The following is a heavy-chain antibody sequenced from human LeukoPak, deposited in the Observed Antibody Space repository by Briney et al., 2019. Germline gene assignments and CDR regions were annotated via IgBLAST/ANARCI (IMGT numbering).Heavy chain of an antibody. Sequence: GGSLRLSCAASGFTFSSYAMSWVRQAPGEGLEWVSAISGSGDSTNYADSVKGRFTISRDNSKTTLYLQMNSLRAEDTAVYYCAKDRLYGGVGADAFDIWGQGTVVTVSS. CDR2: ISGSGDST. CDR3: AKDRLYGGVGADAFDI. J-gene: IGHJ3*02. CDR1: GFTFSSYA. V-gene: IGHV3-23*01. D-gene: IGHD1-26*01.